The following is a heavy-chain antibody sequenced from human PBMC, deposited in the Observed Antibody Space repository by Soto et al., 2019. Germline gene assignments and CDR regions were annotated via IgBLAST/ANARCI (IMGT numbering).Heavy chain of an antibody. CDR3: AKDPRILGNLIPFFADI. Sequence: PGESLKISCAASGFTFSSYAMSWVRQAPGKGLEWVSAISGSGGSTYYADSVKGRFTISRDNSKNTLYLQMNSLRAEDTAVYYCAKDPRILGNLIPFFADIWGQGTMVTVSS. CDR1: GFTFSSYA. D-gene: IGHD3-3*01. CDR2: ISGSGGST. V-gene: IGHV3-23*01. J-gene: IGHJ3*02.